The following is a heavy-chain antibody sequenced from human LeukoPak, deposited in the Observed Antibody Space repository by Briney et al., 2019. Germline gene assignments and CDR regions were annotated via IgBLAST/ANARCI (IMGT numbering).Heavy chain of an antibody. J-gene: IGHJ4*01. CDR3: ARRPGGNGYDPLR. Sequence: GGSLRLSCVGSGFTFSSYWMHWVRQAPGKGLVWVACISSDGSITKYADSVKGRFTISRDNAKTTLFLQMDSLRAEDTAVFYCARRPGGNGYDPLRWGQGTQVTVSS. D-gene: IGHD3-22*01. V-gene: IGHV3-74*03. CDR2: ISSDGSIT. CDR1: GFTFSSYW.